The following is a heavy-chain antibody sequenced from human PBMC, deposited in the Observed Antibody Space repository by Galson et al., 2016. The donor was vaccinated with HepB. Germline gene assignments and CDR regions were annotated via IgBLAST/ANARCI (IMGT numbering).Heavy chain of an antibody. CDR1: GYVFSSYG. V-gene: IGHV1-18*01. J-gene: IGHJ4*02. CDR3: ARGITLVRGLHDY. CDR2: ISAYDGSR. D-gene: IGHD3-10*01. Sequence: SVKVSCKASGYVFSSYGVSWARQAPGHGLEWMGWISAYDGSRKYAQRLQGRATLTTDTSTSTAYMELRGLRPDDTAVYYCARGITLVRGLHDYWGQGTLVTVSS.